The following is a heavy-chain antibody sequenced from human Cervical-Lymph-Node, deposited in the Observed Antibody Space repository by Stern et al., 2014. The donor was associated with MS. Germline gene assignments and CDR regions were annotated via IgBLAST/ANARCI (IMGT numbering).Heavy chain of an antibody. J-gene: IGHJ4*02. CDR3: ARHDGWLPHY. D-gene: IGHD5-12*01. V-gene: IGHV4-39*01. Sequence: VQLVQSGPGLVKPSETLSLTCSVSGGSISRSTYYWGWIRQPPGKGLEWIGSIYYSGTTYYNPSLKSRVTIDKSTNPFSLRLTSVTAADTAVYYCARHDGWLPHYWSQGTLVTVSS. CDR2: IYYSGTT. CDR1: GGSISRSTYY.